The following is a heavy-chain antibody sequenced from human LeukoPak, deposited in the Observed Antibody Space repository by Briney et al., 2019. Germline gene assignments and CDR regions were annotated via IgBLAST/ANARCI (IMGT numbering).Heavy chain of an antibody. V-gene: IGHV4-30-4*08. J-gene: IGHJ4*02. Sequence: PSETLSLTCTVSGGSISSGAYYWSWIRQPPGKGLEWIGYIYYSGSTYYNPSLKSRVTISVDTSKNQFSLKLSSVTAADTAVYYCARDGGYCSSTSCLLFDYWGQGTLVIVSS. D-gene: IGHD2-2*01. CDR1: GGSISSGAYY. CDR2: IYYSGST. CDR3: ARDGGYCSSTSCLLFDY.